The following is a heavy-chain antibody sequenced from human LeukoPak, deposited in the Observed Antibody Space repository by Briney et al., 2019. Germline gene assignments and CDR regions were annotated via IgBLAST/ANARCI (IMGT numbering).Heavy chain of an antibody. CDR3: AKDRGRIAVAGTSDY. CDR2: ISYDGSNK. J-gene: IGHJ4*02. V-gene: IGHV3-30*18. D-gene: IGHD6-19*01. CDR1: GFTFSSYG. Sequence: PGGSLRLSCAASGFTFSSYGMHWVRQAPGKGLEWVAVISYDGSNKYYADSVKGRFTISRDNSKNTLYLQMNSLRAEDTAVYYCAKDRGRIAVAGTSDYWGQGTLVTVPS.